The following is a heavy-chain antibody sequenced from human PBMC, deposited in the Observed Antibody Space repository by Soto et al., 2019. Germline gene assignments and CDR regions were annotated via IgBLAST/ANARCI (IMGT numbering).Heavy chain of an antibody. CDR2: IYHSGST. CDR3: ASASLVVIKPDAFDI. V-gene: IGHV4-38-2*01. D-gene: IGHD3-22*01. CDR1: GYSISSGYY. J-gene: IGHJ3*02. Sequence: PSETLSLTXAVSGYSISSGYYWGWIRQPPGKGLEWIGSIYHSGSTYYNPSLKSRVTISVDTSKNQFSLKLSSVTAADTAVYYCASASLVVIKPDAFDIWGQGTMVTVSS.